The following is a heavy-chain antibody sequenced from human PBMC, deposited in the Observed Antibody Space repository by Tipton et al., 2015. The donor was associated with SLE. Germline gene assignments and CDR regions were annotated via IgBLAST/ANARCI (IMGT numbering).Heavy chain of an antibody. CDR2: IYASGSV. CDR3: ARGGSHASFDA. J-gene: IGHJ1*01. D-gene: IGHD3-9*01. V-gene: IGHV4-61*02. Sequence: TLSLTCTVSGASTSSGTYYWSWLRQSAGKGLEWLGRIYASGSVNYNPSLESRLTISIDTSKNQFSLRLTSVTAADTAVYFCARGGSHASFDAWGQGTHVIVSS. CDR1: GASTSSGTYY.